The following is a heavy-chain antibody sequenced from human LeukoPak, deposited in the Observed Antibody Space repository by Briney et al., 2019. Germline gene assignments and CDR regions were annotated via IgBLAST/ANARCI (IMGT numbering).Heavy chain of an antibody. V-gene: IGHV3-7*01. D-gene: IGHD5-18*01. CDR2: IKQDGSET. CDR1: GFTFSNYW. J-gene: IGHJ4*02. CDR3: ARDLVQLWSKDY. Sequence: GGSLRLSCTASGFTFSNYWMSWVRQTPEKGLEWVANIKQDGSETVYVDSVKGRFTISRDNAKNSLYLQMNSLRAEDTAVYHCARDLVQLWSKDYWGQGTLVTVSS.